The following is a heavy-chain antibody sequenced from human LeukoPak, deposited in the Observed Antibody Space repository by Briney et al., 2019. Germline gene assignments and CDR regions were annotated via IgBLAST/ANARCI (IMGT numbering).Heavy chain of an antibody. V-gene: IGHV1-2*07. J-gene: IGHJ4*02. D-gene: IGHD6-13*01. CDR2: INPNSGGT. Sequence: ASVKVSCKASGYIFTGYYMHWVRQAPGPGLEWMGWINPNSGGTNYAHKFQGRVTMTRDTSISTAYMELSRLRSDDTAVYYCARDSPPQLVRPFDYWGQGTLVTVSS. CDR1: GYIFTGYY. CDR3: ARDSPPQLVRPFDY.